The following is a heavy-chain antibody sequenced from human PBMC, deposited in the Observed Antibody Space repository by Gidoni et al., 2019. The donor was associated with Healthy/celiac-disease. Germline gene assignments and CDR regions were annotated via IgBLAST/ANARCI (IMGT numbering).Heavy chain of an antibody. Sequence: QVQLQESGPGLVKPSETLSLTCTVSGGSISSDYWSWIRQPPGKGLEWIGYIYYSGSTNYTPSLKSRVPISVDTSKNQFSLKLSSVTAADTAVYYCARVMSIAAAGTYYYYGMDVWGQGTTVTVSS. CDR1: GGSISSDY. V-gene: IGHV4-59*01. CDR3: ARVMSIAAAGTYYYYGMDV. D-gene: IGHD6-13*01. J-gene: IGHJ6*02. CDR2: IYYSGST.